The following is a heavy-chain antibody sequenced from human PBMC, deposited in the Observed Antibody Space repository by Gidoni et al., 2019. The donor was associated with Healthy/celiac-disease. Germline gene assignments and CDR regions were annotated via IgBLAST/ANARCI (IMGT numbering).Heavy chain of an antibody. Sequence: QLQLQESGPGLVKPSETLSLTCTVSAGSISSSSYYWGWIRQPPGKGLEWIGSIYYSGSTYYNPSLKSRVTISVDTSKNQFSLKLSSVTAADTAVYYCARPRVSGGGYFDYWGQGTLVTVSS. J-gene: IGHJ4*02. V-gene: IGHV4-39*01. D-gene: IGHD2-21*01. CDR2: IYYSGST. CDR1: AGSISSSSYY. CDR3: ARPRVSGGGYFDY.